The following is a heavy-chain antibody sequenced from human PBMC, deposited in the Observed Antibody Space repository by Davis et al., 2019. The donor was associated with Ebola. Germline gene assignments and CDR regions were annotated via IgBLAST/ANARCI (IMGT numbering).Heavy chain of an antibody. J-gene: IGHJ6*04. CDR2: IYWDDDK. D-gene: IGHD2-2*01. V-gene: IGHV2-5*02. CDR3: ARIRRDIVVVPAAMLFGHYYGMDV. CDR1: GFSLSTSGVG. Sequence: SGPTLVKPTQTLTLTCTFSGFSLSTSGVGVGWIRQPPGKALEWLALIYWDDDKRYSPSLKSRLTITKDTSKNQVVLTMTNMDPVDTATYYCARIRRDIVVVPAAMLFGHYYGMDVWGKGTTVTVSS.